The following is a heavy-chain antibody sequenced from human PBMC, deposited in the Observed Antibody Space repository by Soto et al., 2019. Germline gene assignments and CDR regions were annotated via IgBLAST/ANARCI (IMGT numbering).Heavy chain of an antibody. CDR1: GGTSTRYA. J-gene: IGHJ4*02. Sequence: QERLVQSGAEVRKPGSSVTVSCKVTGGTSTRYAINWGRQAPGQGLEWGGGIVPMFGTSKYAQKFQGRVTITADTSTNIAYMELRSLRSEDTAVYYCNRGSEYDFWSGYLWGQGTLVSVSS. V-gene: IGHV1-69*06. CDR2: IVPMFGTS. D-gene: IGHD3-3*01. CDR3: NRGSEYDFWSGYL.